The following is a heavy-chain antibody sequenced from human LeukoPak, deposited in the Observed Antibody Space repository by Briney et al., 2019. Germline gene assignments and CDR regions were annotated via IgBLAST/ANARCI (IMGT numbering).Heavy chain of an antibody. Sequence: PSETLSLTCTVSGGSISSSSYYWGWIRQPPGKGLEWIGEINHSGSTNYNPSLKSRVTISVDTSKNQFSLKLSSVTAADTAVYYCAPAGTSIAVAGTFDWFDPWGQGTLVTVSS. CDR3: APAGTSIAVAGTFDWFDP. CDR2: INHSGST. J-gene: IGHJ5*02. D-gene: IGHD6-19*01. CDR1: GGSISSSSYY. V-gene: IGHV4-39*07.